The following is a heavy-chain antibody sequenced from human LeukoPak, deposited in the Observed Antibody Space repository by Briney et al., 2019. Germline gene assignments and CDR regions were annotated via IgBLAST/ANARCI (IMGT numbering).Heavy chain of an antibody. D-gene: IGHD6-19*01. CDR3: AKPVSSGWTGYFDY. J-gene: IGHJ4*02. CDR1: GFTFSNYG. CDR2: ISYDGTNK. V-gene: IGHV3-30*18. Sequence: PGGSLRLSCAASGFTFSNYGMQWVRQAPGKGLEWVAVISYDGTNKYYADSVKGRFTISRDNSKNTLYLQMNSLRAEDTAVYYCAKPVSSGWTGYFDYWGQGTLVTVSS.